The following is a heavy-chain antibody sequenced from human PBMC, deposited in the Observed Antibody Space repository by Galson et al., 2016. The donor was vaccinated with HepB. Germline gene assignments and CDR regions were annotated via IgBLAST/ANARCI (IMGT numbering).Heavy chain of an antibody. CDR2: ISYHGNNQ. D-gene: IGHD2-15*01. Sequence: SLRLSCAASGLSFSRYAMHWVRQAPGKGLEWVAVISYHGNNQYYADSVKGRVTISRDNSKNTLDLQMNSLRVDDTAVYYCAKDACSGGTCFSVVWDFWGQGNLVTVSS. V-gene: IGHV3-30*18. CDR3: AKDACSGGTCFSVVWDF. CDR1: GLSFSRYA. J-gene: IGHJ4*02.